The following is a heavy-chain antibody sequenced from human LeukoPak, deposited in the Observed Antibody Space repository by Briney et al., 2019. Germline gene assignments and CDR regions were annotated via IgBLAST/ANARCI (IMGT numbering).Heavy chain of an antibody. CDR2: ISSSSSYI. D-gene: IGHD3-22*01. V-gene: IGHV3-21*01. CDR3: ATTTSIVVDITMGYWYFDL. CDR1: GFTFSSYS. J-gene: IGHJ2*01. Sequence: GGSLRLSCAASGFTFSSYSMNWVRQAPGKGLEWVSSISSSSSYIYYADSVKGRFTISRDNAKNSLYLQMNSLRAEDTAVYYCATTTSIVVDITMGYWYFDLWGRGTLVTVSS.